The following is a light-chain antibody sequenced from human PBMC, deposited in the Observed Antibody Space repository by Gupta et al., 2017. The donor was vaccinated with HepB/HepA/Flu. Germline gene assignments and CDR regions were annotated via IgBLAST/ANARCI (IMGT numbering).Light chain of an antibody. CDR2: DNS. J-gene: IGLJ3*02. Sequence: QSVLTQPPSVSAAPGQKVIISCSGSSSSIGNNDVSWYQQLPGTAPKLLIYDNSKRPSGIPDRFSGSKSGTSSTLGITGLQTGDEADYYCGTWDDSLSAVVFGGGTKLTVL. CDR1: SSSIGNND. CDR3: GTWDDSLSAVV. V-gene: IGLV1-51*01.